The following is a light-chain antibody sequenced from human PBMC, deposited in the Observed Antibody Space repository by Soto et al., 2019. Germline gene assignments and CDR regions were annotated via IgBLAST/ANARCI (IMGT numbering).Light chain of an antibody. CDR2: KAS. Sequence: DFQMTQSPSTLSASVGDRVTITCRASQSVSAWLAWYQQKPGKAPKLLIYKASSLESGVPSRFTGSRSGTECTLTISSLQPDDFATYYCQQYNSYPLTFGGGTKVEI. J-gene: IGKJ4*01. CDR3: QQYNSYPLT. CDR1: QSVSAW. V-gene: IGKV1-5*03.